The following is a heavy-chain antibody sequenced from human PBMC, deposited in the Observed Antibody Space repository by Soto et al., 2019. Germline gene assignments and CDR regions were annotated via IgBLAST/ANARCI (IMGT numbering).Heavy chain of an antibody. CDR3: ARGRPRLGFDY. V-gene: IGHV3-23*01. CDR2: LSSSGDSA. J-gene: IGHJ4*02. CDR1: GFTFRNYA. Sequence: GGSLRLSCVASGFTFRNYAMSWVRQTRGKGLEWVSALSSSGDSAYYADSVKGRFTISRDNAKNTLYLQMNTLRAEDTAVYYCARGRPRLGFDYWGQGTLVTVSS.